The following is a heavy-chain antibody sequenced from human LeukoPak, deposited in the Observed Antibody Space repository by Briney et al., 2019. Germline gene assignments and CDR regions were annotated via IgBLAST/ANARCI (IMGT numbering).Heavy chain of an antibody. D-gene: IGHD3-22*01. CDR3: ARAHDSSGYRGLGYYYYYMDV. V-gene: IGHV3-20*04. Sequence: GGSLRLSCAASGFTFDDYCMSWVRQDPGKGLGWVSGINWNVGSTGYADSVKGRFTISRDNAKNSLYLQMNSLRAEDTALYYCARAHDSSGYRGLGYYYYYMDVWGKGTTVTVSS. J-gene: IGHJ6*03. CDR2: INWNVGST. CDR1: GFTFDDYC.